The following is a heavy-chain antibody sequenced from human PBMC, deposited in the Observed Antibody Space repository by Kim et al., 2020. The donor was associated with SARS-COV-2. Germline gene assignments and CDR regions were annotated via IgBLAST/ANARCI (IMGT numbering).Heavy chain of an antibody. CDR2: ISYDGSNK. J-gene: IGHJ4*02. CDR3: ARDKRNYFDY. V-gene: IGHV3-30-3*01. CDR1: GFTFSSYA. Sequence: GGSLRLSCAASGFTFSSYAMHWVRQAPGKGLEWVAVISYDGSNKYYADSVKGRFTISRDNSKNTLYLQMNSLRAEDTAVYYCARDKRNYFDYWGQGTLVTVSS.